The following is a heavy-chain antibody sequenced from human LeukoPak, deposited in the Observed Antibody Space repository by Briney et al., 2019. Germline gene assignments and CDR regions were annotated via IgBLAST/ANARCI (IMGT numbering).Heavy chain of an antibody. D-gene: IGHD3-10*02. CDR2: ITSDGRTT. Sequence: GGSLRLSCVASGFTFSSTWMHWFRQGAGKGLVWLSRITSDGRTTIYADSVEGRFTISRDNAKNTLYLQMNSLRVEDTAVYYCVRDRYYVPDYWGQGTLATVSS. CDR1: GFTFSSTW. V-gene: IGHV3-74*01. J-gene: IGHJ4*02. CDR3: VRDRYYVPDY.